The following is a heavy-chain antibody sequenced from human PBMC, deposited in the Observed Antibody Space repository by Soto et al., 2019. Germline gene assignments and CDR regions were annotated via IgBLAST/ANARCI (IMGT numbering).Heavy chain of an antibody. CDR1: GGSFSGYY. J-gene: IGHJ1*01. CDR2: INHSGST. CDR3: ARDPSKY. Sequence: PSETLSLTCAVYGGSFSGYYWSWIRQPPGKGLEWIGEINHSGSTNYNPSLKSRVTISIDTSKNQFSLKLNSVTAADTAVYYCARDPSKYWGQGTLVTVSS. V-gene: IGHV4-34*01.